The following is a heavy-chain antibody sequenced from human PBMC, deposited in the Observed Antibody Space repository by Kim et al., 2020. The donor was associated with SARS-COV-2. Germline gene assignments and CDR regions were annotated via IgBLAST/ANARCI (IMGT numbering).Heavy chain of an antibody. CDR1: GFTFSGFW. Sequence: GGSLRLSCAASGFTFSGFWMSWVRQAPGKGLEWVANIKEDGTETYYLDSVEGRFNISRDNAKNSLYLQMNSLRAEDTAVYYCTRERVTEKSHFDYWGQGTLVTVSS. J-gene: IGHJ4*02. D-gene: IGHD2-21*02. V-gene: IGHV3-7*01. CDR3: TRERVTEKSHFDY. CDR2: IKEDGTET.